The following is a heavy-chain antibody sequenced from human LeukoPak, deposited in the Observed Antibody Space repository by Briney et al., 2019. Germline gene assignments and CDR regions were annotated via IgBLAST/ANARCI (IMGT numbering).Heavy chain of an antibody. J-gene: IGHJ1*01. CDR3: ASVPGRAASH. CDR2: IYYSGST. Sequence: GSLRLSCAASGFTFSNYWMSWVRQPPGKGLEWIGSIYYSGSTYYNPSLKSRVIISVDTSKNQFSLKLSSVTAADTAVYYCASVPGRAASHWGQGTLVTVSS. V-gene: IGHV4-39*01. CDR1: GFTFSNYW. D-gene: IGHD3-10*01.